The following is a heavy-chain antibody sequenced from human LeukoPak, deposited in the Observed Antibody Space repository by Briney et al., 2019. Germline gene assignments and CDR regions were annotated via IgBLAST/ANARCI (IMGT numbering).Heavy chain of an antibody. CDR2: ITGSGSST. CDR1: GFTFSSYA. V-gene: IGHV3-23*01. J-gene: IGHJ4*02. CDR3: AKEDSGGTVEY. D-gene: IGHD4-23*01. Sequence: QPGGSLRLSCAASGFTFSSYAMNWVRQVPGKGLEWVSVITGSGSSTHYSDSVKGRFTISRDNSKNTLYLQMSSLRVEDTGIYYCAKEDSGGTVEYWGQGTLVPVSS.